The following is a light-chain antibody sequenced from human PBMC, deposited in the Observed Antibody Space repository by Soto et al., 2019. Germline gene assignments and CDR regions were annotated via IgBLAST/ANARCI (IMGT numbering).Light chain of an antibody. Sequence: QSALTQPPSVSGSPGQSVTISCTGTSSDVGGYNRVSWYQQPPGTAPKLMIYEATYRTSWVPDRFSGSRSGNTASLTISGLRAEDEAFYYCGSYTSSSTFGVVFGGGTKLTVL. J-gene: IGLJ2*01. CDR2: EAT. CDR3: GSYTSSSTFGVV. V-gene: IGLV2-18*02. CDR1: SSDVGGYNR.